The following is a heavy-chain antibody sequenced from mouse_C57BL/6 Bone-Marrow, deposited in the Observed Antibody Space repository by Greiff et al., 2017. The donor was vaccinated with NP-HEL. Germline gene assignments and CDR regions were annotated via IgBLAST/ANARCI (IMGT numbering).Heavy chain of an antibody. CDR3: TMATVVSYAMDY. D-gene: IGHD1-1*01. CDR2: IDPENGDT. V-gene: IGHV14-4*01. CDR1: GFNIKDDY. J-gene: IGHJ4*01. Sequence: VQLQQSGAELVRPGASVKLSCTASGFNIKDDYMHWVKQRPEQGLEWIGWIDPENGDTEYASKFQGKATITADTSSNTAYLQLSSLTSEDTAVYYCTMATVVSYAMDYWGQGTSVTVSS.